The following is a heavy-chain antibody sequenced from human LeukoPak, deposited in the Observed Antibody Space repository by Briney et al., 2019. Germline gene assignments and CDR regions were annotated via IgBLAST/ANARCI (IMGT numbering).Heavy chain of an antibody. D-gene: IGHD4-17*01. CDR3: AHYGDYCR. Sequence: GGSLRLSCAASGFTFSSYGMHWVRQAPGKGLEWVAFIRYDGSNKYYADSVKGRFTISRDNSKNTLYLQMNSLRAEDTAVYYCAHYGDYCRWVQGTLVTVCS. J-gene: IGHJ4*02. CDR1: GFTFSSYG. CDR2: IRYDGSNK. V-gene: IGHV3-30*02.